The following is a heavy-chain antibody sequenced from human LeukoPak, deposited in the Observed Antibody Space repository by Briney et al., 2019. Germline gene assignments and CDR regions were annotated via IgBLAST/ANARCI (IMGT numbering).Heavy chain of an antibody. D-gene: IGHD4-23*01. Sequence: GGSLRLSCAASGFTFSNYAMTWVRQAPGKGLEWVSIISGDGGSTHYSDSVKGRFTISRDNAKNFLYLEMKSLRAEDTALYYCARVGTAVVRDYFDFWGQGTLVTVSS. J-gene: IGHJ4*02. CDR2: ISGDGGST. CDR3: ARVGTAVVRDYFDF. V-gene: IGHV3-23*01. CDR1: GFTFSNYA.